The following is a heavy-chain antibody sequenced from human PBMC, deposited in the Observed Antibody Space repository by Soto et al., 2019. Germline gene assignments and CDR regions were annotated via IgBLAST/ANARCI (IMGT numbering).Heavy chain of an antibody. V-gene: IGHV4-34*01. CDR3: AGGVSNPWFTYNVYYGMDV. D-gene: IGHD1-1*01. J-gene: IGHJ6*02. Sequence: QVQLQQWGAGLLKPSETLSLTCTLNGGSFSGYFWTWIRQPPGKGLEWIGEIDHSGKTNYNTSLKSRVTISTDTSKNPFSLKLRSMTAAHTAVYFCAGGVSNPWFTYNVYYGMDVWGQGTTVTVSS. CDR2: IDHSGKT. CDR1: GGSFSGYF.